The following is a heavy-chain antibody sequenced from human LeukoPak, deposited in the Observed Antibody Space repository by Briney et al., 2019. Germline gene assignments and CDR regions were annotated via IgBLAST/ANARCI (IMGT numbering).Heavy chain of an antibody. D-gene: IGHD6-6*01. CDR2: IYTSGST. CDR3: ARLVRQQLVGSTYYFDY. CDR1: GGSISSYY. J-gene: IGHJ4*02. V-gene: IGHV4-4*09. Sequence: PSKTLSLTCTVSGGSISSYYWSWIRQPPGKGLEWIGYIYTSGSTNYNPSLKSRVTISVDTSKHQLSLKLSSVSAADTAVYYCARLVRQQLVGSTYYFDYWGQGTLVTVSS.